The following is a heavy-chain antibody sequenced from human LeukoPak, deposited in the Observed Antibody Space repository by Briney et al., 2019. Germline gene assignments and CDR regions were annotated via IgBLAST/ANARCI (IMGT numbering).Heavy chain of an antibody. CDR1: GFTFSSYS. Sequence: GGPLSLSCAPSGFTFSSYSMIWLRQARGKGLEWVSSISSSSSYIYYADPVKGRLTISRDNDKNSLYLQMNSLRAEDTAVYYCARDPPYSSSWYLRNWFDSWGQGTLVTVSS. D-gene: IGHD6-13*01. V-gene: IGHV3-21*01. CDR3: ARDPPYSSSWYLRNWFDS. CDR2: ISSSSSYI. J-gene: IGHJ5*01.